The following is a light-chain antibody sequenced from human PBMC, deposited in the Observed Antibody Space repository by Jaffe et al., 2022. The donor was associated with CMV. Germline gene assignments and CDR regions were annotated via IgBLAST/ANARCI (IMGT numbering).Light chain of an antibody. J-gene: IGKJ1*01. CDR1: QSLSTY. CDR2: AAS. CDR3: QQGYSTPRT. V-gene: IGKV1-39*01. Sequence: DIQMTQSPSSLSASVGDRVTITCRASQSLSTYLNWYQQKPGKAPKLLIYAASTLQSGVPSRFSGSGSGTDFTLTISSLLPEDFATYYCQQGYSTPRTFGQGTKVEIK.